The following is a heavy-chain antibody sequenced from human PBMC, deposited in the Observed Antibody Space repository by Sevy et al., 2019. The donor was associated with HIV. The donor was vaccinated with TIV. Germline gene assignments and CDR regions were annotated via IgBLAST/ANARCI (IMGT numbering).Heavy chain of an antibody. V-gene: IGHV6-1*01. D-gene: IGHD6-13*01. J-gene: IGHJ4*02. CDR3: ARVGVAAAGFDY. CDR1: GDSVSSNSAA. CDR2: TYYRSKWYN. Sequence: QSQTLSLTCAISGDSVSSNSAAWNWIRQSPSRGLEWLGRTYYRSKWYNEHAVSVKSRITINPDTSKNQFSLQLNSVTPEDTAVYYCARVGVAAAGFDYWGQGTLVTVSS.